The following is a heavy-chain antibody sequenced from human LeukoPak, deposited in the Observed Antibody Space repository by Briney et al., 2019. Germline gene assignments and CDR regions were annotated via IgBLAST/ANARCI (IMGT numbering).Heavy chain of an antibody. CDR1: GFTFNNHA. V-gene: IGHV3-23*01. D-gene: IGHD2-8*02. Sequence: GGSLRLSCAASGFTFNNHAMSWVRQTPGKGLEWVSTVSNRGDTGYCIDSVRGRFTVSRDNSKNTLYLQMNSLRAEDTAIYYCAKRGVTYGPFDSWGQGTLVTVSS. J-gene: IGHJ4*02. CDR2: VSNRGDTG. CDR3: AKRGVTYGPFDS.